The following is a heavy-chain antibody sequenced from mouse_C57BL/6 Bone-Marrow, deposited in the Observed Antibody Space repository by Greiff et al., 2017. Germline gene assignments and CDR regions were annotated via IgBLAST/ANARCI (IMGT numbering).Heavy chain of an antibody. V-gene: IGHV1-82*01. J-gene: IGHJ4*01. CDR1: GYAFSSSW. Sequence: VQLQQSGPELVKPGASVKISCKASGYAFSSSWMNWVKQRPGKGLEWIGRIYPGDGDTNYNGKFKGKATLTADKSSSTAYMQLSSLTSEDSAVYFCAREVIYYGSSYKAMDYWGQGTSVTVSS. CDR2: IYPGDGDT. CDR3: AREVIYYGSSYKAMDY. D-gene: IGHD1-1*01.